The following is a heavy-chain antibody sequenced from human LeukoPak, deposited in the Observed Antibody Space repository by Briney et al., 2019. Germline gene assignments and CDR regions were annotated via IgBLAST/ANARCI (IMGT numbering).Heavy chain of an antibody. Sequence: ASVKVSCKASGYTFTGYYMHWVRQAPGQGPEWMGRINPNSGGTNYAQKFQGRVTMTRDTSISTAYMELSRLRSDDTAVYYCARDPLEWLPSEGVDYWGQGTLVTVSS. CDR3: ARDPLEWLPSEGVDY. J-gene: IGHJ4*02. D-gene: IGHD3-3*01. V-gene: IGHV1-2*06. CDR2: INPNSGGT. CDR1: GYTFTGYY.